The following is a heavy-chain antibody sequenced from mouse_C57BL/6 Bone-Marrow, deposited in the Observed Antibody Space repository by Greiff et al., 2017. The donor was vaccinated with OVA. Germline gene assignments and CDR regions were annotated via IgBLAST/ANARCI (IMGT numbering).Heavy chain of an antibody. V-gene: IGHV1-81*01. Sequence: VQLQQSGAELARPGASVKMSCKASGYTFTSYGISWVKQRTGQGLEWIGEIYPRSGNTYYNGKFKGKATLTADKSSSTAYMELSILTSEDSAVYFGARERRDFDYWGQGTTLTVSS. CDR2: IYPRSGNT. CDR3: ARERRDFDY. J-gene: IGHJ2*01. CDR1: GYTFTSYG.